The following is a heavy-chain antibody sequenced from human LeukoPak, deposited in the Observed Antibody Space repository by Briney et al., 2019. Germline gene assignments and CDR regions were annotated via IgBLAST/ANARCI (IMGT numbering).Heavy chain of an antibody. CDR3: ARGGGYSGYVRFDY. D-gene: IGHD5-12*01. V-gene: IGHV1-2*02. Sequence: VASVKVSCNASGYTFTGYYMHWVRQAPGQGLEWMGWINPNSGGTNYAQKFQGRVTMTRDTSISTAYMELSRLRSDDTAVYYCARGGGYSGYVRFDYWGQGTLVTVSS. J-gene: IGHJ4*02. CDR2: INPNSGGT. CDR1: GYTFTGYY.